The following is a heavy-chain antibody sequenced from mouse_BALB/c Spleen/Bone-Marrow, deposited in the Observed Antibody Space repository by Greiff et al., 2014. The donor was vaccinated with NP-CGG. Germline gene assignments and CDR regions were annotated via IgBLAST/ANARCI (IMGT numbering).Heavy chain of an antibody. CDR2: INPSTGYT. D-gene: IGHD1-2*01. CDR3: ARRETTALDY. J-gene: IGHJ2*01. Sequence: VQLQQSGAELAKPGASVKMSCKASGYTFTSYWMHWVKQRPGQGLEWIGYINPSTGYTEYNQKFKDKATLTADKSSSTAYMQLSSLTSEDSAVYYCARRETTALDYWGQGTILTVSS. CDR1: GYTFTSYW. V-gene: IGHV1-7*01.